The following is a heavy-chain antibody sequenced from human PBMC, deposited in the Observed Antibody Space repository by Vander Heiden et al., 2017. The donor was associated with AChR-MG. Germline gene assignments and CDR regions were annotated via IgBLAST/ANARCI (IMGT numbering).Heavy chain of an antibody. V-gene: IGHV3-7*01. CDR3: ARDPTYYYDSSGYPVY. D-gene: IGHD3-22*01. Sequence: EVQLVESGGGLVQPGGSLRLSCAAPGFTFSSYWMSWVRQAPGKGLEWVANIKQDGSEKYYVDSVKGRFTISRDNAKNSLYLQMNSLRAEDTAVYYCARDPTYYYDSSGYPVYWGQGTLVTVSS. J-gene: IGHJ4*02. CDR2: IKQDGSEK. CDR1: GFTFSSYW.